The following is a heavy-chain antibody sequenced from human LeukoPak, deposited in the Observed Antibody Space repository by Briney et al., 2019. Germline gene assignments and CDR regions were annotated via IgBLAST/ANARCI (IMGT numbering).Heavy chain of an antibody. CDR3: ARTTEAHSWRTRYYDYYMDA. J-gene: IGHJ6*03. V-gene: IGHV4-59*01. D-gene: IGHD6-13*01. CDR2: IHYSGST. CDR1: GDSISSYY. Sequence: SETLSLTCTVSGDSISSYYWSWIRQPPGKGLEWIGYIHYSGSTNYNPSLKSRVTISVDTSKNQFSLKLSSVTAADTAVYYCARTTEAHSWRTRYYDYYMDAWGKGTTVTVSS.